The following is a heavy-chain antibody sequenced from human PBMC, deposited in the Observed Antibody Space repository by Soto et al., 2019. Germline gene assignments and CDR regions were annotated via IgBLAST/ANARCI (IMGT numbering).Heavy chain of an antibody. CDR1: GGSFSGYY. J-gene: IGHJ2*01. CDR2: INHSGST. Sequence: QVQLQQWGAGLLKPSETLSLTCAVYGGSFSGYYWSWIRQPPGKGLEWIGEINHSGSTNYNPSLKSRVTISVDTSKNQFSLKLSSVTAADTAVYYCEREYSPPLWYFDLWGRGTLVTVSS. V-gene: IGHV4-34*01. D-gene: IGHD5-18*01. CDR3: EREYSPPLWYFDL.